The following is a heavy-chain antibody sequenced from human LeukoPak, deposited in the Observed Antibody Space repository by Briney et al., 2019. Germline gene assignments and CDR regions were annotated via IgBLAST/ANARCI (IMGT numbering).Heavy chain of an antibody. CDR1: GFTFDDYA. V-gene: IGHV3-9*01. Sequence: PGRSLRLSCAASGFTFDDYAMHWVRQAPGKGLEWVSGISWNSGSIGYADSVKGRFTISRDNAKNSLYLQMNSLSAEDTALYYCAKSRYYDSSGYELPSDYWGQGTLVTVSS. CDR2: ISWNSGSI. CDR3: AKSRYYDSSGYELPSDY. J-gene: IGHJ4*02. D-gene: IGHD3-22*01.